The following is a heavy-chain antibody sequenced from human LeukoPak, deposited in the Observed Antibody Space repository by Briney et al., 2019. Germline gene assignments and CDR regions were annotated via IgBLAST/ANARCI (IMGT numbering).Heavy chain of an antibody. J-gene: IGHJ4*02. V-gene: IGHV3-23*01. Sequence: PGGSLRLSCVASGFTFTNYAMNWVRQAPGRGLEWVSGISHSGDKTYYADSVKGRFTISRDNSKNTLYLQMNSLRAEDTALYYCAKTYSGYDGADYWGQGTLVTVSS. CDR3: AKTYSGYDGADY. D-gene: IGHD5-12*01. CDR1: GFTFTNYA. CDR2: ISHSGDKT.